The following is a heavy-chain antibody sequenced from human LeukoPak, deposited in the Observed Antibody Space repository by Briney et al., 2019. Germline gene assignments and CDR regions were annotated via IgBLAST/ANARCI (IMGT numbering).Heavy chain of an antibody. CDR1: GGSISSGSYY. J-gene: IGHJ5*02. V-gene: IGHV4-61*02. Sequence: KSSETLSLTCTVSGGSISSGSYYWSWIRQPAGKGLEWIGRIYTSGSTNYNPSLKSRVTISVDTSKNQFSLKLSSVTAADTAVYYCARTRYSSNPNWFDPWGQGTLVTVSS. D-gene: IGHD5-18*01. CDR3: ARTRYSSNPNWFDP. CDR2: IYTSGST.